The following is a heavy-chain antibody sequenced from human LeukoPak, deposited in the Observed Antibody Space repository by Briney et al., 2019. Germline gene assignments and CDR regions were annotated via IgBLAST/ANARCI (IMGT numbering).Heavy chain of an antibody. CDR2: ISGNGDST. Sequence: GGSLRLSCAVSVFSFSSNALSWVRQARGRGLEWVSLISGNGDSTYYADSVKSRFTISRDNSKRAFYMQMNSLRAEDTAVCYCARGLNILVAVCIFYWGQGTLVTVSS. CDR3: ARGLNILVAVCIFY. V-gene: IGHV3-23*01. CDR1: VFSFSSNA. J-gene: IGHJ4*02. D-gene: IGHD5-12*01.